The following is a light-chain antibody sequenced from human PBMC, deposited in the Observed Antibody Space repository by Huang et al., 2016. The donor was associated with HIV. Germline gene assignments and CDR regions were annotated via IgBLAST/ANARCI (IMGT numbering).Light chain of an antibody. J-gene: IGKJ5*01. Sequence: DIQLTQSPSSLSASLGDTVTMTCRASQGISNYVAWFQQKPGKAPKSLIYGASSLQGGVPSRCSGSGSATHYTRTISNLQAEDLATYYCQQYSTYPITFGQGTRLEIK. CDR1: QGISNY. CDR3: QQYSTYPIT. V-gene: IGKV1-16*01. CDR2: GAS.